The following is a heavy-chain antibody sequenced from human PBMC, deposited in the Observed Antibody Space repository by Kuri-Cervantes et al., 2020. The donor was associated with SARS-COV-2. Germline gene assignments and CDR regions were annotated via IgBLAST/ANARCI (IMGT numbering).Heavy chain of an antibody. CDR1: GGSVSSGSYY. D-gene: IGHD1-26*01. Sequence: SETLSLTCTVSGGSVSSGSYYWSWIRQPPGKGLEWIGYIYYSGSTNYNPSLKSRVTISVDTSKNQFSLKLSSVTAADTAVYYCARESFKVGATPSYYFDYWGQGTLVTVSS. CDR2: IYYSGST. J-gene: IGHJ4*02. CDR3: ARESFKVGATPSYYFDY. V-gene: IGHV4-61*01.